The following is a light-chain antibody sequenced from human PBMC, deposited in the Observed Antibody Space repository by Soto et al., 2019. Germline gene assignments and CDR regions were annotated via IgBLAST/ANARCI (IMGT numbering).Light chain of an antibody. V-gene: IGLV2-14*01. Sequence: QSALTQPASVSGSPGQSITISCTGTTSDVGRYNYVSWYQQHPGKAPKLIISEVSTRPSGVSDRFSGSKSGNTASLTISGLQPEDEADYYCSSYTTISTVVFGGGTQLTVL. CDR2: EVS. CDR3: SSYTTISTVV. CDR1: TSDVGRYNY. J-gene: IGLJ2*01.